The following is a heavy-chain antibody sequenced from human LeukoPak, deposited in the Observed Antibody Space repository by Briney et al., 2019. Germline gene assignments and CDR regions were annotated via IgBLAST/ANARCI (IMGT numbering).Heavy chain of an antibody. CDR1: GGSISSGGYY. Sequence: SQTLSLTCTVSGGSISSGGYYWSWIRQHPGKGLEWIGYIYYSGSTYYNPSLKSRVTISVDTSKNQFSLKLSSVTAADTAVYYCARGSTTVTNNWFDPWGQGTLVTVSS. CDR3: ARGSTTVTNNWFDP. CDR2: IYYSGST. D-gene: IGHD4-17*01. V-gene: IGHV4-31*03. J-gene: IGHJ5*02.